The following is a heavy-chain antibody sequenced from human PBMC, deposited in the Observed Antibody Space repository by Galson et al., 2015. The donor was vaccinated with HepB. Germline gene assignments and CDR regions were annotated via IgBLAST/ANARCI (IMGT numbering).Heavy chain of an antibody. CDR2: ISAHNGNT. D-gene: IGHD6-19*01. CDR3: ARDHGHIAVAGYFHY. Sequence: SVKVSCKASGYTFTSYGISWIRQAPGQGLEWMGWISAHNGNTNYAQKLQGRVNMTIDTSTSTAYMALRSLRSDDTALYYCARDHGHIAVAGYFHYWGRGTLVPVSS. J-gene: IGHJ4*01. CDR1: GYTFTSYG. V-gene: IGHV1-18*04.